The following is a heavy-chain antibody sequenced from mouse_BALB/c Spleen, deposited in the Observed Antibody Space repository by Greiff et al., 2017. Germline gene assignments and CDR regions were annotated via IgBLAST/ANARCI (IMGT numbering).Heavy chain of an antibody. CDR3: ARGGLRLPWFAY. D-gene: IGHD1-2*01. CDR2: ISSGSSTI. V-gene: IGHV5-17*02. Sequence: EVQGVESGGGLVQPGGSRKLSCAASGFTFSSFGMHWVRQAPEKGLEWVAYISSGSSTIYYADTVKGRFTISRDNPKNTLFLQMTSLRSEDTAMYYCARGGLRLPWFAYWGQGTLVTVSA. J-gene: IGHJ3*01. CDR1: GFTFSSFG.